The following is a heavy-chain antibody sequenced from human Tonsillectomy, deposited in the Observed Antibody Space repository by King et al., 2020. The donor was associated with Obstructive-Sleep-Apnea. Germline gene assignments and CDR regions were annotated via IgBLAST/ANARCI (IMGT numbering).Heavy chain of an antibody. CDR1: GFTFSSYA. Sequence: VQLVESGGGLVQPGGSLRLSCSASGFTFSSYAMHWVRQAPGKGLESVSAISSNGGSTYYADSMKGRFTISRDNSKNTLYLQMGSLRAKDTAVYYCVKDHHRMVRGVIMTLVGNNYYGMDVWGQGTTVTVSS. J-gene: IGHJ6*02. V-gene: IGHV3-64D*09. CDR2: ISSNGGST. D-gene: IGHD3-10*01. CDR3: VKDHHRMVRGVIMTLVGNNYYGMDV.